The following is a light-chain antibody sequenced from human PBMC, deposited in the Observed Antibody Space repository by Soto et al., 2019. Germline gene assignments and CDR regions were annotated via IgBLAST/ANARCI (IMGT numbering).Light chain of an antibody. CDR1: QSITNSF. J-gene: IGKJ1*01. CDR3: HQYAGSPRT. V-gene: IGKV3-20*01. CDR2: GAS. Sequence: EIVLTQSPGTLSLSPGERATLSCRASQSITNSFLAWYQQKPGQAPRLLIYGASIRATGVPDRISGSGSGSDFTLTITSLEPEDFAVYYCHQYAGSPRTLGQGTMVEVK.